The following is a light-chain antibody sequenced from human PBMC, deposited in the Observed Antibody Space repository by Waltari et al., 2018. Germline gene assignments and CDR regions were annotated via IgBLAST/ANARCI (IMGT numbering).Light chain of an antibody. CDR3: QQYCTSPPT. CDR1: QSVFCSSGNKDS. J-gene: IGKJ2*01. Sequence: DIVMTQSPDSLAVSLGERATIHCKSSQSVFCSSGNKDSLTWIQQKPGQPPRAVIYWASNREKGVPDRFSGSGSGTDFTLTINSLQAEDVAVYYCQQYCTSPPTFGQGTQVEIK. CDR2: WAS. V-gene: IGKV4-1*01.